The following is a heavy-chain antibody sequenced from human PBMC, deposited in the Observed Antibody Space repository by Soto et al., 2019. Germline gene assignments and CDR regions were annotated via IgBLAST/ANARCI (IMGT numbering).Heavy chain of an antibody. D-gene: IGHD4-4*01. CDR1: GDSVSSGDYY. Sequence: SETLSLTCTVSGDSVSSGDYYWSWIRQPPGKELEWIGNIYYRGTTNYNPSLQGRVTMSIDTSKNQFSLKLSSVTAADTAVYYCARERARYSTLYYYYGMDVWGQGTTVTVSS. V-gene: IGHV4-61*08. CDR3: ARERARYSTLYYYYGMDV. CDR2: IYYRGTT. J-gene: IGHJ6*02.